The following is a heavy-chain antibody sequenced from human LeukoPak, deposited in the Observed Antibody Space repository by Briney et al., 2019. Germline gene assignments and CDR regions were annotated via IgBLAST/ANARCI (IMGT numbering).Heavy chain of an antibody. CDR2: IYYSGSS. Sequence: PSETLSLTCAVYGGSFSGYYWSWIRQPPGKGLEWIGYIYYSGSSNYNPSLKSRVTISVDTSKNQFSLKLSSVTAADTAVYYCARTYYDFWSGYSTFDYWGRGTLVTVSS. J-gene: IGHJ4*02. D-gene: IGHD3-3*01. V-gene: IGHV4-59*01. CDR1: GGSFSGYY. CDR3: ARTYYDFWSGYSTFDY.